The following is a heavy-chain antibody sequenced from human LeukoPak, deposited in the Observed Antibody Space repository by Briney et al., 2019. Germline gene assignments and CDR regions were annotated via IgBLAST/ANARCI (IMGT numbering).Heavy chain of an antibody. J-gene: IGHJ4*02. V-gene: IGHV1-69*06. CDR3: ARGSHRLYDYVWGTYESKDY. Sequence: ASVKVSCKASGGTFSSYAISWVRQAPGQGLEWMGGIIPIFGTANYAQKFQGRVTITADKSTSTAYMELSSLRSEDTAVYYCARGSHRLYDYVWGTYESKDYWGQGTLVTVSS. CDR2: IIPIFGTA. CDR1: GGTFSSYA. D-gene: IGHD3-16*01.